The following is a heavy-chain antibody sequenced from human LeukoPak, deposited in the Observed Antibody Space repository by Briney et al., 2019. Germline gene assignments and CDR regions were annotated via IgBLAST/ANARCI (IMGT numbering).Heavy chain of an antibody. CDR2: ISSRADTI. J-gene: IGHJ4*02. Sequence: GGSLRLSCAASGFTFSAYEMNWVRQAPGKGLEWVSYISSRADTIYYADSVKGRFTISRDSAKNSLYLQMNSLRAEDAAVYYCARGYRSKYYYDSSTYSDYWGQGTLVTVSS. D-gene: IGHD3-22*01. V-gene: IGHV3-48*03. CDR1: GFTFSAYE. CDR3: ARGYRSKYYYDSSTYSDY.